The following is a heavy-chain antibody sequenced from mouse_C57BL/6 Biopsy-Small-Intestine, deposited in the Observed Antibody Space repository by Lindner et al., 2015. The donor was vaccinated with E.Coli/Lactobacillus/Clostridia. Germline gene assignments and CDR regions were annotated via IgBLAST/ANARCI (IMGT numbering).Heavy chain of an antibody. CDR2: INPNSGGGT. CDR1: GNTLIGYY. Sequence: SVKVSCKASGNTLIGYYIHWVRQAPGQGLEWMGWINPNSGGGTKYAQKFQGRVTMTRDTSISTIYMELHSLTADDTAVYYCASRSYSSGWSTDSWGRGTLVIVS. CDR3: ASRSYSSGWSTDS. D-gene: IGHD6-1*01. J-gene: IGHJ3*01. V-gene: IGHV1-34*02.